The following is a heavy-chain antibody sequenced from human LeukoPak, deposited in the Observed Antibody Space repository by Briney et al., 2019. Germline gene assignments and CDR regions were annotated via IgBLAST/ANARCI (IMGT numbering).Heavy chain of an antibody. CDR2: IIPFFGTS. Sequence: ASVKVSCKASGGSFKSYAFSWVRQAPGQGLEWMGGIIPFFGTSNYAQSFRGRLTITAEESTSTAYMELSSLTSADTAVYYCASAVDIVSTGGLNYQYYMDVWGKGTTVTVSS. CDR3: ASAVDIVSTGGLNYQYYMDV. CDR1: GGSFKSYA. V-gene: IGHV1-69*13. J-gene: IGHJ6*03. D-gene: IGHD5/OR15-5a*01.